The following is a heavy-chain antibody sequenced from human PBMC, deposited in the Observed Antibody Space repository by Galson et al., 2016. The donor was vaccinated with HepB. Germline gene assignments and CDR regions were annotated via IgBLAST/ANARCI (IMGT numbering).Heavy chain of an antibody. D-gene: IGHD2-2*01. CDR2: ITGSGDTT. CDR1: GFTFSSYA. CDR3: ARDTLSSPWDLDY. Sequence: SLRLSCAASGFTFSSYAMHWVRQAPGKGLEYLSAITGSGDTTYYANSVKGRFTISRDNSENTLYLQMGSLRAEDMAVYYCARDTLSSPWDLDYWGQGTLVTASS. V-gene: IGHV3-64*01. J-gene: IGHJ4*02.